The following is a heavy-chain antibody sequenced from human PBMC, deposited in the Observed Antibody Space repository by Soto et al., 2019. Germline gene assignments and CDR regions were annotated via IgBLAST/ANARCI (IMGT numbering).Heavy chain of an antibody. CDR1: GFTFSSYG. CDR3: AKGYSYGPTHFDY. Sequence: GGSLRLSCAASGFTFSSYGMSWVRQAPGKGLEWVSGLSRSGDTTYYADSVKGRFTISRDNSRNTLYLQMNSLRAEDTAVYYCAKGYSYGPTHFDYWGQGTLVTVSS. CDR2: LSRSGDTT. D-gene: IGHD5-18*01. V-gene: IGHV3-23*01. J-gene: IGHJ4*02.